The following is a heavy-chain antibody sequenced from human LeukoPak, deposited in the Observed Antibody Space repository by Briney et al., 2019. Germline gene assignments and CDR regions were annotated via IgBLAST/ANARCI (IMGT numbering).Heavy chain of an antibody. D-gene: IGHD3-9*01. J-gene: IGHJ4*02. CDR2: ISSSSSTI. V-gene: IGHV3-48*01. CDR3: ARGGLIRYFGRYFDY. CDR1: GFTFSDYS. Sequence: GGSLRLSCAASGFTFSDYSMNWVRQAPGKGLEWVSFISSSSSTIYYADSVKGRFTISRDNAQNSVYLQMNSLRAEDTAVYYCARGGLIRYFGRYFDYWGQGTLVTVSS.